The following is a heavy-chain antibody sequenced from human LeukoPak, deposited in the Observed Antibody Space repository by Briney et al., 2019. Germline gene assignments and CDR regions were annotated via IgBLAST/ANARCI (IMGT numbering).Heavy chain of an antibody. CDR2: IYYSGST. CDR1: GGSISSGGYY. J-gene: IGHJ4*02. D-gene: IGHD6-19*01. CDR3: ARAPDEDSSGWYHFDY. V-gene: IGHV4-31*03. Sequence: PSETLSLTCTVSGGSISSGGYYWGWIRQHPGKGLEWIGCIYYSGSTYYNPSLKSRVTISVDTSKNQFSLKLSSVTAADTAVYYCARAPDEDSSGWYHFDYWGQGNLVTVSS.